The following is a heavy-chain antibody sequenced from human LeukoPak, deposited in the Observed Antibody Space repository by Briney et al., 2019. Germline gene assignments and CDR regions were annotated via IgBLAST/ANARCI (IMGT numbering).Heavy chain of an antibody. CDR1: GGSFSGYY. J-gene: IGHJ4*02. D-gene: IGHD6-19*01. CDR2: IYYSGST. V-gene: IGHV4-59*08. Sequence: SETLSLTCAVYGGSFSGYYWSWIRQPPGKGLEWIGYIYYSGSTNYNPSLKSRVTISVDTSKNQFSLRLNSVTAADTAVYYCARRVTTSGWYRDDYWGQGTLVTVSS. CDR3: ARRVTTSGWYRDDY.